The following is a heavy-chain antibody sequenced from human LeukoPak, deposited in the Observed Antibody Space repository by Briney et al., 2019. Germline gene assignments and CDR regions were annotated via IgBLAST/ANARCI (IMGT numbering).Heavy chain of an antibody. CDR3: GRGNAN. CDR2: VSCSGSI. CDR1: GGSINSYY. V-gene: IGHV4-59*01. Sequence: ETPSLTCTVSGGSINSYYWSWIRQPPGKGLEWIGYVSCSGSINYNPSLKSRVTISADTSKNLFFLKLTSVTAADTALYYCGRGNANWGQG. J-gene: IGHJ4*02.